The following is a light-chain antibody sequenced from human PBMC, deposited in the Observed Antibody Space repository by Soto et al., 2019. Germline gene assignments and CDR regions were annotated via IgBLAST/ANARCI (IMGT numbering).Light chain of an antibody. V-gene: IGKV3-15*01. CDR2: GAS. CDR1: QSVGSN. Sequence: EIVMTQSPATLSVSPGEGATLSCRASQSVGSNFAWYQQKPGQAPRLLIYGASARTAGVPTSFSGSGSATDFTLAISSLQSEDVAVYYCQQYCMWPPKTFRQGTKLEIK. CDR3: QQYCMWPPKT. J-gene: IGKJ2*01.